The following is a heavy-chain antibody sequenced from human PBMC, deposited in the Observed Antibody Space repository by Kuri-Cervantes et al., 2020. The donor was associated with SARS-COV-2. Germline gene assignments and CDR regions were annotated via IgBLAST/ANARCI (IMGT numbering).Heavy chain of an antibody. Sequence: GGSLRLSCTVSGGSISSSSYYWGWIRQPPGKGLEWVSGINWNGGSTGYADSVKGRFTISRDNAKNSLYLQMNSLRAEDTALYYCARQQLALYYYYYMDVWGKGTTVTVSS. CDR1: GGSISSSSYY. CDR2: INWNGGST. J-gene: IGHJ6*03. CDR3: ARQQLALYYYYYMDV. V-gene: IGHV3-20*04. D-gene: IGHD6-13*01.